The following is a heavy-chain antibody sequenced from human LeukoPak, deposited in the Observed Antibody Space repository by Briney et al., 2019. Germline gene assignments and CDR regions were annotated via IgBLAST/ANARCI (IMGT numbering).Heavy chain of an antibody. Sequence: GASVKVSCKAFGYTFTNYYMHWVRQAPGQGLEWMGLINPSGHWTSYAQKFQGRVTMTRDMSTTTDYMELSSLRSDDTAVYYCARAYYDILTGYLNWFDPWGQGTLVTVSS. J-gene: IGHJ5*02. CDR1: GYTFTNYY. V-gene: IGHV1-46*01. CDR3: ARAYYDILTGYLNWFDP. D-gene: IGHD3-9*01. CDR2: INPSGHWT.